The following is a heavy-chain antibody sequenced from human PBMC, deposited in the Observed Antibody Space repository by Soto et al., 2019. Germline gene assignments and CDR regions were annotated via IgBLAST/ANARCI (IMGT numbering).Heavy chain of an antibody. D-gene: IGHD4-4*01. CDR3: VRDAGCRGHGNQVQFED. Sequence: ASVEVSFKSSRDTLRNTCVIWCRHSPVQWLEWMGCISAYNVNTNYEQKFNYIVTMTRDTSTSAAYLELTSLTSDDTALYYCVRDAGCRGHGNQVQFEDWGKGNLVSVS. CDR1: RDTLRNTC. CDR2: ISAYNVNT. V-gene: IGHV1-18*01. J-gene: IGHJ4*02.